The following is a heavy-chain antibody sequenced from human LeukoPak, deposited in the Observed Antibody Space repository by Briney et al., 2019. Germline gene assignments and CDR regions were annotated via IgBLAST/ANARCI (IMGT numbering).Heavy chain of an antibody. J-gene: IGHJ5*02. CDR1: GDSVTSSNW. V-gene: IGHV4-4*02. Sequence: PSETLSLTCAVSGDSVTSSNWWSWVRQPPGKGLEWIGEIYHSGATNYNPSLKSRVTISLDKSKDQLSLKLSSVTAADTAVYYCAREVYCSSTSCLNWFDPWGQGTLVTVSS. D-gene: IGHD2-2*01. CDR3: AREVYCSSTSCLNWFDP. CDR2: IYHSGAT.